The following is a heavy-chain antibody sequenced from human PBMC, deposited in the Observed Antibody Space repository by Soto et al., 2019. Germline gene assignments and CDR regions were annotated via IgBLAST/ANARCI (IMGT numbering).Heavy chain of an antibody. CDR2: IIPIFGTA. D-gene: IGHD1-26*01. Sequence: SVKVSCKASGGTFSSYAISWVRQAPGQGLEWMGGIIPIFGTANYAQKFQGRVTITADESTSTAYMELSSLRSEDTAVYYCSRSVREVGATRYYYGMDVWGQGTTVTVSS. J-gene: IGHJ6*02. V-gene: IGHV1-69*13. CDR3: SRSVREVGATRYYYGMDV. CDR1: GGTFSSYA.